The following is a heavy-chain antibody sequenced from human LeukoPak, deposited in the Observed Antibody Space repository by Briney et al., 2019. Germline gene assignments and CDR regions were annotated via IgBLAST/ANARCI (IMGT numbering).Heavy chain of an antibody. CDR1: GFTFLDYA. V-gene: IGHV3-9*01. J-gene: IGHJ3*02. Sequence: GWSLRLSCAASGFTFLDYAMHWVRQAPGKGVECVSGISWSSGSIGYADSVKGRFTISRDNAKNSLYLQMNSLRAEDTALYYCAKDMGGGYCSSTSCLDAFDIWGQGTMVTVSS. CDR3: AKDMGGGYCSSTSCLDAFDI. CDR2: ISWSSGSI. D-gene: IGHD2-2*01.